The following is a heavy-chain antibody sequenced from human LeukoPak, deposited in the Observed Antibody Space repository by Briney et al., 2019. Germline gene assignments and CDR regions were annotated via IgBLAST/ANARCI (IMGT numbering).Heavy chain of an antibody. J-gene: IGHJ3*02. CDR2: ISSSSSYI. D-gene: IGHD3-16*02. V-gene: IGHV3-21*01. Sequence: GGSLRLSCAASGFTFSSYSMNWVRQAPGKGLEWVSSISSSSSYIYYADSVKGRFTISRDNAKNSLYLQMNSLRAEDTAVYYCARESYYDYVWGSYRPDKDAFDIWGQGTMVTVSS. CDR1: GFTFSSYS. CDR3: ARESYYDYVWGSYRPDKDAFDI.